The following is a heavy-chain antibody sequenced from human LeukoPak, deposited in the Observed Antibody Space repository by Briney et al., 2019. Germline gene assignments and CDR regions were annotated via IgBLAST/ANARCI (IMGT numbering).Heavy chain of an antibody. Sequence: GGSLRLSCAASGFTLSSYSMNWVRQAPGKGLEWVSYISASSSTIYYADSVKGRFTVSRDNAKNSLYLQMNSLRDEDTAVYYCARLEGSSGGFFDYWGQGTLVTVSS. CDR3: ARLEGSSGGFFDY. CDR1: GFTLSSYS. CDR2: ISASSSTI. V-gene: IGHV3-48*02. D-gene: IGHD6-13*01. J-gene: IGHJ4*02.